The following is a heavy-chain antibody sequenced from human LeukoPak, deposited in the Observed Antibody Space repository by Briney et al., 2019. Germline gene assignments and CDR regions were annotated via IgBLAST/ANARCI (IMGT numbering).Heavy chain of an antibody. D-gene: IGHD1-1*01. CDR1: GFTFTNAW. CDR3: TAETNWYFDL. CDR2: IKSKTDGGTT. J-gene: IGHJ2*01. V-gene: IGHV3-15*01. Sequence: KPGGSLRLTCAASGFTFTNAWMSWVRQAPGKGLEWIGRIKSKTDGGTTDYAAPVKGRFTISRDDSENTLYLQMNSLKTEDTAVYFCTAETNWYFDLWARGTLVTVSS.